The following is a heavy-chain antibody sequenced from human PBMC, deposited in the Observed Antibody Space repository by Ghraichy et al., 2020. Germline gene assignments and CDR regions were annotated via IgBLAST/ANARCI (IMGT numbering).Heavy chain of an antibody. J-gene: IGHJ6*02. V-gene: IGHV4-59*01. CDR1: GGSISSYY. Sequence: SETLSLTCTVSGGSISSYYWSWIRQPPGKGLEWIGYIYYSGSTNYNPSLKSRVTISVDTSKNQFSLKLSSVTAADTAVYYCARVMVWGTSYGMDVWGQGTTVTVSS. CDR3: ARVMVWGTSYGMDV. D-gene: IGHD3-10*01. CDR2: IYYSGST.